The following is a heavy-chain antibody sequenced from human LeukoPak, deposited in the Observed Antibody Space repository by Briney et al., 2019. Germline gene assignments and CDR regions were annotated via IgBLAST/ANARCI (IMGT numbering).Heavy chain of an antibody. CDR1: GFTFSNYA. CDR3: ARGVDY. Sequence: PGGSLRLSCAASGFTFSNYAMSWVRQAPGKGLESVSVISGTGGSTYYADSVKGRFTISRDNSRNTLYLQMNSLRDEDTAVYYCARGVDYWGQGTLVTVSS. J-gene: IGHJ4*02. V-gene: IGHV3-23*01. CDR2: ISGTGGST.